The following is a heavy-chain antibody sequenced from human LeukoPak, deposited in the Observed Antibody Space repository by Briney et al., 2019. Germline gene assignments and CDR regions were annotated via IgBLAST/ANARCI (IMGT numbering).Heavy chain of an antibody. V-gene: IGHV3-23*01. D-gene: IGHD3-10*01. CDR2: ISGSGGST. J-gene: IGHJ4*02. Sequence: GGSLRLSCAASGFTFSSYGMSWVRQAPGKGLEWVSAISGSGGSTYYADSVKGRFTISRDNSKNTLYLQMNSLRAEDTAVYYCAKLYGSGSYFLDYWGQGTLVTVSS. CDR3: AKLYGSGSYFLDY. CDR1: GFTFSSYG.